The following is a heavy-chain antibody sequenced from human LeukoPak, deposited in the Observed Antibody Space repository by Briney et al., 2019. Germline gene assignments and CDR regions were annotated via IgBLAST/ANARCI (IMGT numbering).Heavy chain of an antibody. Sequence: ASVKVSCKVSGYTLTELSMHWVRQAPGKGLEWMGGFDPEDGETIYAQKFQGRVTMTEDTSTDTAYMELSSLRSEDTAVYHCATDRAVAGPYYYGMDVWGQGTTVTVSS. CDR3: ATDRAVAGPYYYGMDV. CDR2: FDPEDGET. J-gene: IGHJ6*02. D-gene: IGHD6-19*01. V-gene: IGHV1-24*01. CDR1: GYTLTELS.